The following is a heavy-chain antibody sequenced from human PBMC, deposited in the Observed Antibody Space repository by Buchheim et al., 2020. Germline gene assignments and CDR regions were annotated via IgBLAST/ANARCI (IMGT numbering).Heavy chain of an antibody. D-gene: IGHD3-16*01. CDR2: IRYDGSNK. CDR1: GFSFSTNG. V-gene: IGHV3-30*02. J-gene: IGHJ5*02. CDR3: AKQGGSFEFDP. Sequence: QVQLVESGGGVVQPGRSLRLSCAASGFSFSTNGMHWVRQVPGKGLEWVAVIRYDGSNKYYADSVKGRFTISRDNPKNTVYLQVNSLRAEDTAVYYCAKQGGSFEFDPWGQGIL.